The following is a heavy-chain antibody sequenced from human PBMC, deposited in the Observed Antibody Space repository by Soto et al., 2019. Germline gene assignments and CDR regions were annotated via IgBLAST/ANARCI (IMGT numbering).Heavy chain of an antibody. D-gene: IGHD2-15*01. Sequence: ESGGGLVKPGGSLRLSCAASGFTFSSYSMNWVRQAPGKGLEWVSSISSSSSYIYYADSVKGRFTISRDNAKNSLYLQMNSLRAEDTAVYYCARDKEDIVVVVAAGPDYWGQGTLVTVSS. V-gene: IGHV3-21*01. CDR2: ISSSSSYI. CDR3: ARDKEDIVVVVAAGPDY. CDR1: GFTFSSYS. J-gene: IGHJ4*02.